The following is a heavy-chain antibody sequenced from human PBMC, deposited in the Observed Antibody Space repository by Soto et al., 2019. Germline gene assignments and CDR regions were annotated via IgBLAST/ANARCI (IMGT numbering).Heavy chain of an antibody. D-gene: IGHD3-16*01. CDR3: ATYNVGPITYYFDY. CDR2: FDPEDGET. CDR1: GGTFSRYA. J-gene: IGHJ4*02. V-gene: IGHV1-24*01. Sequence: ASVKASCKTSGGTFSRYAISWVRQAPGKGNEWMGGFDPEDGETIYAQKFQGRVTMTEDTSTDTAYMELSSLRSEDTAVYYCATYNVGPITYYFDYWGQGNLVTVSS.